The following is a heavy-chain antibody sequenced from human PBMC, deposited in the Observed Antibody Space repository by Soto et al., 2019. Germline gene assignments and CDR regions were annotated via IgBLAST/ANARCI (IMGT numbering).Heavy chain of an antibody. Sequence: GGSLRLSCAASGFTFSRYYMNWVRQAPGKGLEWVSSVSTTSTYTHYADSLKGRFTISRDNAKKLLYLQMDSLRAEDTAVYYCARDDGLSSTNVKAFDIWGQGTKVTVSS. CDR1: GFTFSRYY. CDR3: ARDDGLSSTNVKAFDI. D-gene: IGHD2-2*01. CDR2: VSTTSTYT. V-gene: IGHV3-21*01. J-gene: IGHJ3*02.